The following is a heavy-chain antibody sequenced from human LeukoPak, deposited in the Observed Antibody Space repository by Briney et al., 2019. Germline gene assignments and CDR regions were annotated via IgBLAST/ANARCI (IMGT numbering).Heavy chain of an antibody. D-gene: IGHD3-3*01. V-gene: IGHV3-15*01. Sequence: GGSLRLSCAASGFPFNAYWMTWVRQAPGKGLEWVGRIKSKTDGGTTDYAAPVKGRFTISRDDSKNTLYLQMNSLKTEDTAVYYCTSWLLLQDAFDIWGQGTMVTVSS. CDR3: TSWLLLQDAFDI. J-gene: IGHJ3*02. CDR2: IKSKTDGGTT. CDR1: GFPFNAYW.